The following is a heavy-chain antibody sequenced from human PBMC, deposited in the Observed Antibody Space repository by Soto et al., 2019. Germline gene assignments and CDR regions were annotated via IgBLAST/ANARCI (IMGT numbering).Heavy chain of an antibody. V-gene: IGHV1-69*06. CDR2: IIPIFGTA. Sequence: ASVKVSCKASGGTFSSYAISWVRQAPGQGLEWMGGIIPIFGTANYAQKFQGRVTITADKSTSTAYMELSSLRSEDTAVYYCASRLEEDYYYYYGMDVWGQGTTVTVSS. CDR1: GGTFSSYA. J-gene: IGHJ6*02. CDR3: ASRLEEDYYYYYGMDV. D-gene: IGHD1-1*01.